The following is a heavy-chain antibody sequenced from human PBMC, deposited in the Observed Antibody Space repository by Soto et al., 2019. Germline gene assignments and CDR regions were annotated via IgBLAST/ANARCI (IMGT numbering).Heavy chain of an antibody. J-gene: IGHJ5*02. V-gene: IGHV4-59*01. Sequence: LSLTCTVSGGSISSYYWSWIRQPPGKGLEGIGYIYYGGSTNYNPSLKSRVTISVDTSKNQFSLKLSSVTAADTAVYYCARGSDYVGWFDPWGQGTLVTVSS. D-gene: IGHD4-17*01. CDR2: IYYGGST. CDR3: ARGSDYVGWFDP. CDR1: GGSISSYY.